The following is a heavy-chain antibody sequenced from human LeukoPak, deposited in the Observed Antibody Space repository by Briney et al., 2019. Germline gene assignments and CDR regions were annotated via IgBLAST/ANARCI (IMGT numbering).Heavy chain of an antibody. CDR1: GFTFSSYA. CDR3: TLRIAVAGKDY. D-gene: IGHD6-19*01. Sequence: PGGSLRLSCAASGFTFSSYAMSWVRQAPGKGLEWVSAISGSGGSTYYADSVKGRFTISRDNSKNTPYLQMNSLRAEDTAVYYCTLRIAVAGKDYWGQGTLVTVSS. J-gene: IGHJ4*02. V-gene: IGHV3-23*01. CDR2: ISGSGGST.